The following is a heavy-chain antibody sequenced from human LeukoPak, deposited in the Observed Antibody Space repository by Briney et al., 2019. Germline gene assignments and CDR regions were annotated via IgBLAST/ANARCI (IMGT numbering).Heavy chain of an antibody. J-gene: IGHJ4*02. Sequence: GGSLRLSCAASGFTFSSYGMHWVRQAPGKGLEWVAVIWYDGSNKYYADSVKGRFTISRDNSKNTLYLQMNSLRAEDTAVYYCQTRIAVAGRADDYWGQGTLVTVSS. CDR3: QTRIAVAGRADDY. CDR2: IWYDGSNK. CDR1: GFTFSSYG. D-gene: IGHD6-19*01. V-gene: IGHV3-33*01.